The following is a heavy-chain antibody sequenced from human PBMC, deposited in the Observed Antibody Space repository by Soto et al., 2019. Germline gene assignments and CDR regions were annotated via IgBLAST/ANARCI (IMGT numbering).Heavy chain of an antibody. J-gene: IGHJ4*02. CDR1: GFTFSNYG. D-gene: IGHD2-2*01. Sequence: PGGSLRLSCAASGFTFSNYGMSWVRQAPGKGLEWVSGVSGSGGYTYYTDSVKGRFTISRDSSKDALYLQMNSLRVEDTAVYYCAKSRCSITSCYFDYWGLGTLVTVSS. CDR2: VSGSGGYT. V-gene: IGHV3-23*01. CDR3: AKSRCSITSCYFDY.